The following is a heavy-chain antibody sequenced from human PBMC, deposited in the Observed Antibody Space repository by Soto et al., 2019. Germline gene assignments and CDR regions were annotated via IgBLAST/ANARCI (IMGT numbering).Heavy chain of an antibody. V-gene: IGHV1-18*01. CDR3: ARKPYSHYYGMDV. D-gene: IGHD2-21*01. CDR1: AYIFCDYG. Sequence: ASVKVSFNASAYIFCDYGINWVRLAPGQGLEWMGWIIPYNDNTKYAENFQGRVTLTTDTSTNTVYMELRSLTPDDTGVYFCARKPYSHYYGMDVWGQETSVTVSS. J-gene: IGHJ6*02. CDR2: IIPYNDNT.